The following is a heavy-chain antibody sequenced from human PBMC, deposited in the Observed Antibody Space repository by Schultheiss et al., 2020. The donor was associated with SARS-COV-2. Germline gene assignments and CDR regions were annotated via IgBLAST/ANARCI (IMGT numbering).Heavy chain of an antibody. Sequence: SETLSLTCTVSGGSISSYYWSWIRQPPGKGLEWIGSIYYSGSTYFNPSLKSRVTISVDTSKNQFSLKLSSVTAADTAVYYCARHPPITIFGVVMPFDYWGQGTLVTVSS. J-gene: IGHJ4*02. CDR3: ARHPPITIFGVVMPFDY. V-gene: IGHV4-59*05. CDR1: GGSISSYY. D-gene: IGHD3-3*01. CDR2: IYYSGST.